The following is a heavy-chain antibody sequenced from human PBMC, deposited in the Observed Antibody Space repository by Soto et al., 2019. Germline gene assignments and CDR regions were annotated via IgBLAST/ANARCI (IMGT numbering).Heavy chain of an antibody. D-gene: IGHD3-10*01. V-gene: IGHV1-18*01. CDR2: ISAYTGNT. CDR3: ARDHGGSGRPTLTYRYYYAMDV. J-gene: IGHJ6*02. CDR1: GYTFTSYG. Sequence: ASVKVSCKASGYTFTSYGITWVRQAPGQGLEWMGWISAYTGNTNYAQRLQGRATMTTDTSTTTAYMELRSLRSDDAAVYYCARDHGGSGRPTLTYRYYYAMDVWGQRTTVPVSS.